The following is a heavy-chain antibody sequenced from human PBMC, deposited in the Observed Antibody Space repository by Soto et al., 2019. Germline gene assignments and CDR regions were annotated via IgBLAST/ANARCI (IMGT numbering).Heavy chain of an antibody. J-gene: IGHJ6*02. D-gene: IGHD6-13*01. CDR3: ARIFTAADYYYGMDV. CDR1: VFSLSNARMG. Sequence: QVTLKESGPVLVKPTKTRTLTCTVSVFSLSNARMGVSWIRQPPGKALAWLAHIFSNDEKSYSTSLKSRLTISKDTSKSQVVLTMTNMDPVDTATYYCARIFTAADYYYGMDVWGQGTTVTVSS. V-gene: IGHV2-26*01. CDR2: IFSNDEK.